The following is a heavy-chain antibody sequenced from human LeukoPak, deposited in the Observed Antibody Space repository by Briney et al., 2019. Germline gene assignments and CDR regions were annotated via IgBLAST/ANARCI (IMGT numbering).Heavy chain of an antibody. V-gene: IGHV4-31*03. Sequence: SQTLSLTCTVSGGSISSGGYYWSWIRQHPGKGLEWIGYIYYSGSTYYNPSLKSRVTISVDTSKNQFSLKLSSVTAADTAVYYCARGLQDGSSTRGADYWGQGTLVTVSS. CDR1: GGSISSGGYY. CDR3: ARGLQDGSSTRGADY. CDR2: IYYSGST. D-gene: IGHD2-2*01. J-gene: IGHJ4*02.